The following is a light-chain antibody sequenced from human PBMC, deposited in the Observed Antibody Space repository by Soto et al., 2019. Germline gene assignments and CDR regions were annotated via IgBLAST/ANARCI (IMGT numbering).Light chain of an antibody. Sequence: SYELTQPPSVSVAPGQTARITCGENNIGSKRVHWYQQKPGQAPVVVVYHDSDRPSGIPERFSGPNSGNTATLTISAVDAGDEAAYFCQVWDNYSDHVVFGAGTKVTVL. CDR2: HDS. CDR1: NIGSKR. V-gene: IGLV3-21*02. CDR3: QVWDNYSDHVV. J-gene: IGLJ3*02.